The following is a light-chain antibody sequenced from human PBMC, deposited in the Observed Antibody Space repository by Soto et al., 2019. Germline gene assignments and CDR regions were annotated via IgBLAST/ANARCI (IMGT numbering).Light chain of an antibody. Sequence: EIVLTQSPGSLSLSPGQRATLSCRASQSVDSTFFAWYQKKPGQAPRLLIYGASKRDTGVPDRFSGSGSGTDFTLTISRLEPEDLAVYYCQQYGSSPFGQGTRLEIK. CDR1: QSVDSTF. J-gene: IGKJ5*01. V-gene: IGKV3-20*01. CDR3: QQYGSSP. CDR2: GAS.